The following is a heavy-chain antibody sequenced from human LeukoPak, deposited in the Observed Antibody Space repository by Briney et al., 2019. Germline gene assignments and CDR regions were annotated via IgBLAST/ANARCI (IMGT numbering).Heavy chain of an antibody. CDR1: GGSISSGGYY. D-gene: IGHD6-13*01. J-gene: IGHJ6*03. V-gene: IGHV4-30-2*01. Sequence: SQTLSLTCTVSGGSISSGGYYWSWIRQPPGKGLEWIGYIYHSGSTYYNPSLKSRVTISVDRSKNQFSLKLSSVTAADTAVYYCARAPSVWEAAAGTTPRHYYYYMDVWGKGTTVTVSS. CDR2: IYHSGST. CDR3: ARAPSVWEAAAGTTPRHYYYYMDV.